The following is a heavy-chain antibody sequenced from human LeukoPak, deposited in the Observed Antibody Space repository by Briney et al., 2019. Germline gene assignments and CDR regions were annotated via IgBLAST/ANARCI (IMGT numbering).Heavy chain of an antibody. CDR3: ARGWSGYYSFDY. Sequence: ASVKVSCKASGYTFTSYGISWVRQAPGQGLEWMGWISVYNGNTNYAQKLQGRVSMTTDTSTSTAYMELRSLRSDDTAVYYCARGWSGYYSFDYWGQGTLVTVSS. D-gene: IGHD3-3*01. CDR2: ISVYNGNT. CDR1: GYTFTSYG. J-gene: IGHJ4*02. V-gene: IGHV1-18*01.